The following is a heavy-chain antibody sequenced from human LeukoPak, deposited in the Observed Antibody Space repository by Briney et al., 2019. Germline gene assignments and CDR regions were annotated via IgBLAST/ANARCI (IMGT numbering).Heavy chain of an antibody. CDR2: INPSGGST. J-gene: IGHJ3*02. V-gene: IGHV1-46*01. CDR1: GYTFSNYA. Sequence: ASVKVSCKASGYTFSNYAINWVRQAPGQGLEWMGIINPSGGSTSYAQKFQGRVTMTRDMSTSTVYMELRSLRSDDTAVYYCARDRWYSRNWNDAVDIWGQGTMVTVSS. D-gene: IGHD6-13*01. CDR3: ARDRWYSRNWNDAVDI.